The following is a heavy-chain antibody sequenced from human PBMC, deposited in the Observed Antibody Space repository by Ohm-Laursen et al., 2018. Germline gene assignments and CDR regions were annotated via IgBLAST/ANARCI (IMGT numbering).Heavy chain of an antibody. CDR1: GFSVSSYD. CDR3: ARTVGMMTNFDF. J-gene: IGHJ4*02. V-gene: IGHV3-48*03. Sequence: SLRLSCAASGFSVSSYDMNWVRQAPGKGLEWLSYIDGYSSYIYYADSVKGRFTISRDNADNSLYLQMNSLRAEDTAVYYCARTVGMMTNFDFWGQGTLVTVSS. CDR2: IDGYSSYI. D-gene: IGHD4-23*01.